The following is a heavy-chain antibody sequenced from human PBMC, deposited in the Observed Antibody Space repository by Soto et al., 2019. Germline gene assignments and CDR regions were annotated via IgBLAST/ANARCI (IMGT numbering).Heavy chain of an antibody. CDR3: AKTEGDSFFYGMDV. CDR2: IGGHGGGT. V-gene: IGHV3-23*01. D-gene: IGHD2-21*02. Sequence: LRLSCAASGFTFSSYAMRWVRQAPGEGLEWVASIGGHGGGTYYADSVKGRFTISRDNSKNTLYLQMNSLRAEDTAVYYCAKTEGDSFFYGMDVWGQGTTVTVS. CDR1: GFTFSSYA. J-gene: IGHJ6*02.